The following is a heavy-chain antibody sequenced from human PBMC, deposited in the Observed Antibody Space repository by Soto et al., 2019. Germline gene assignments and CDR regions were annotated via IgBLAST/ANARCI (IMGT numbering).Heavy chain of an antibody. CDR1: GNTHTIYF. CDR3: ARGGSYYAH. V-gene: IGHV1-2*02. Sequence: QVQLVQSGAEVKQPGASVRVSCKASGNTHTIYFIHWLRQAPGQGLEWMGWINSVSGGANYAPRFQGRVTMTRDTSAATAVRELSGLRSDDTAVHYCARGGSYYAHWGQGTLVTVSS. J-gene: IGHJ4*02. D-gene: IGHD1-26*01. CDR2: INSVSGGA.